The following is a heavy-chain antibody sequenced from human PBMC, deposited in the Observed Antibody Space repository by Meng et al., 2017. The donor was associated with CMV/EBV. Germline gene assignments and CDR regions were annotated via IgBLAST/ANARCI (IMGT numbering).Heavy chain of an antibody. Sequence: GGSLRLSCAASGFTFSSYWMSWVRQAPGKGLEWVANIKQDGSEKYYVDSVKGRFTISRDNAKNSLYLQMSILRAEDTAVYYCAIEFIVVVPAAMVNWFDPWGQGTLVTVSS. J-gene: IGHJ5*02. D-gene: IGHD2-2*01. V-gene: IGHV3-7*01. CDR1: GFTFSSYW. CDR3: AIEFIVVVPAAMVNWFDP. CDR2: IKQDGSEK.